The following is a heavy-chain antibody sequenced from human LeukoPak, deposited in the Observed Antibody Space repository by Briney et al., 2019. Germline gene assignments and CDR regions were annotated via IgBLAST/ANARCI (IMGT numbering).Heavy chain of an antibody. V-gene: IGHV3-30-3*01. J-gene: IGHJ4*02. Sequence: GRSLRLSCAASGFTFSSYAMHWVRQAPGKGLEWVAVISYDGSNKYYADYVKGRFTISRDNSKNTLYLQMNSLRAEDTAVYYCARVPIVVVPAAKGPFDYWGQGTLVTVSS. CDR3: ARVPIVVVPAAKGPFDY. CDR2: ISYDGSNK. CDR1: GFTFSSYA. D-gene: IGHD2-2*01.